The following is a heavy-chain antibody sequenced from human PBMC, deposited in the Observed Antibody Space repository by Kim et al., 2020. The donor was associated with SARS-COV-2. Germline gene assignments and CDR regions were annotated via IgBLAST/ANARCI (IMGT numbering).Heavy chain of an antibody. CDR3: ARDPSYDFKEVGY. J-gene: IGHJ4*02. D-gene: IGHD3-3*01. Sequence: GGSLRLSCAASGFTFSSYSMNWVRQAPGKGLEWVSSISSSSSYIYYADSVKGRFTISRDNAKNSLYLQMNSLRAEDTAVYYCARDPSYDFKEVGYWGQGTLVTVSS. CDR1: GFTFSSYS. CDR2: ISSSSSYI. V-gene: IGHV3-21*01.